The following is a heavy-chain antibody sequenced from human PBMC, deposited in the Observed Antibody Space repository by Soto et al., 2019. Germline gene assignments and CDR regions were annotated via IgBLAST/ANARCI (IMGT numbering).Heavy chain of an antibody. D-gene: IGHD2-2*01. CDR3: ARAEREVYCSSTSCLNYNWFDP. Sequence: SETLSLTCAVYGGSFSGYYWSWIRQPPGKGLEWIGEINHSGSTNYNPSLKSRVTISVDTSKNQFSLKLSSVTAADTAVYYCARAEREVYCSSTSCLNYNWFDPRGQGTLLTVSS. J-gene: IGHJ5*02. V-gene: IGHV4-34*01. CDR1: GGSFSGYY. CDR2: INHSGST.